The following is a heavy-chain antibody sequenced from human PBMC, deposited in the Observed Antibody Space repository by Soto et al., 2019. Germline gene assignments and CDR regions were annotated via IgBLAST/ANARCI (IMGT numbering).Heavy chain of an antibody. CDR1: GLTFGSRA. J-gene: IGHJ4*02. CDR3: ARGSTDSYPGSRIFDF. Sequence: GGSLRLSCVASGLTFGSRAISRVRQAPGEGLQWVSTITDTGGDAKYADSVRGRFVISRDNSKKTLYLQMTSLTAEDSAMYFCARGSTDSYPGSRIFDFWGRGTLVTSPQ. D-gene: IGHD3-10*01. V-gene: IGHV3-23*01. CDR2: ITDTGGDA.